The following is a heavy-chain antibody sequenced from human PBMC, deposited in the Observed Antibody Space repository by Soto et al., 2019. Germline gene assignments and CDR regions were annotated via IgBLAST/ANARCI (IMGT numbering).Heavy chain of an antibody. J-gene: IGHJ4*02. Sequence: QVQLQESGPGLVKPSGTLSLTCAVSGGSISSSNWWSWVRQPPGKGLEWIGEIYHSGSTNYNPSLKSRGTISVDKAKNQFSLKLSSVTAADTAVYYCASLIGGSGSYYSNYFDYWGQGTLVTVSS. CDR3: ASLIGGSGSYYSNYFDY. CDR2: IYHSGST. D-gene: IGHD1-26*01. CDR1: GGSISSSNW. V-gene: IGHV4-4*02.